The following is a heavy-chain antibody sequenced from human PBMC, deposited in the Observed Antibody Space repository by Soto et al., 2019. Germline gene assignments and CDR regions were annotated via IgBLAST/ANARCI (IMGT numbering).Heavy chain of an antibody. D-gene: IGHD6-6*01. CDR3: ASLRGVYSSSEGFDY. Sequence: QLQLQESGSGLVKPSQTLSLTCAVSGGSISSGGYSWSWIRQPPGKGLEWIGYIYHSGSTYYNPSHKSRVTIAVDRSKNQFSLKLSSVTAADTAVYYCASLRGVYSSSEGFDYWGQGTLVTVSS. V-gene: IGHV4-30-2*01. CDR2: IYHSGST. CDR1: GGSISSGGYS. J-gene: IGHJ4*02.